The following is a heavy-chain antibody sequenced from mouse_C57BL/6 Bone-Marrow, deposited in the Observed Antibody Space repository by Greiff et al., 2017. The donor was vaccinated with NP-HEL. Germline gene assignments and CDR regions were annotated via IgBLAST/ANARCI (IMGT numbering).Heavy chain of an antibody. J-gene: IGHJ4*01. CDR1: GFSLTSYG. V-gene: IGHV2-9*01. Sequence: VKVVESGPGLVAPSQSLSITCTVSGFSLTSYGVDWVSQPPGKGLEWMGVIWGGGSTNYNSAIMSRLSISKDNSKIQIFLKMNILQTDDTAMYYCAKHNIYYGNYEDAMDYWGQGTSVTVSS. CDR3: AKHNIYYGNYEDAMDY. CDR2: IWGGGST. D-gene: IGHD2-1*01.